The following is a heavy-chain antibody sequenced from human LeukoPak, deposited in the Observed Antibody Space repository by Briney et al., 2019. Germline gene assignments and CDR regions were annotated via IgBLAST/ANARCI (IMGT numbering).Heavy chain of an antibody. CDR2: ITHSGTT. J-gene: IGHJ4*02. D-gene: IGHD6-13*01. CDR3: ARDGLYSSSWKHEDY. V-gene: IGHV4-34*01. Sequence: SETLSLTCAVYGASFSDYYWSWIRQPPGKGLEWIGEITHSGTTNYNPSLKSRINMSVDTSKNQFSLNLTYVTAADTAVYYCARDGLYSSSWKHEDYWGQGTLVTVSS. CDR1: GASFSDYY.